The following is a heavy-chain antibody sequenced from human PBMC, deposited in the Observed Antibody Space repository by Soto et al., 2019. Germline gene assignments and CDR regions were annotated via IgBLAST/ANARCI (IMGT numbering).Heavy chain of an antibody. J-gene: IGHJ4*02. CDR2: ISGSGGSP. CDR3: ATEGVVPAAIPLHSQDTHFDY. CDR1: GFSFDDYS. V-gene: IGHV3-23*01. D-gene: IGHD2-2*01. Sequence: PGGSLRLFYSASGFSFDDYSMHWFRRAPGKVLDXVSAISGSGGSPRYADSVKGRFTICRDNAKNTLSLQMNSMRAEDTAVYYCATEGVVPAAIPLHSQDTHFDYWGQGTLVTVSS.